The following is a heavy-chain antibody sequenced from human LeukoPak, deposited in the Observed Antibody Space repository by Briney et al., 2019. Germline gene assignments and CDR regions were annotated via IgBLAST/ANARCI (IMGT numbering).Heavy chain of an antibody. CDR3: AREAVYCGGDCYPPREWLDP. CDR2: INPGGNAT. V-gene: IGHV1-46*01. J-gene: IGHJ5*02. Sequence: ASVKVSCKASGYSFVSYYIHWVRQAPGQGLEWMGIINPGGNATRYSQKFQGRVTMTRDTSTSTVFLELRGLRFEDTAVYYCAREAVYCGGDCYPPREWLDPWGLGTLVTVSS. D-gene: IGHD2-21*02. CDR1: GYSFVSYY.